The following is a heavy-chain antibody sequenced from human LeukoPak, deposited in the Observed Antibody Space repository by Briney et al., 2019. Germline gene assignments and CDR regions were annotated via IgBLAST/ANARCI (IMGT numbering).Heavy chain of an antibody. J-gene: IGHJ2*01. D-gene: IGHD5-12*01. V-gene: IGHV3-21*01. Sequence: GGSLRLSCAASGFTFSSFEMNWVRQAPGKGLEWVSSISSSSSYIYYADSVKGRFTISRDNAKNSLYLQMNSLRAEDTAVYYCARDPYSGYANWYFDLWGRGTLVTVSS. CDR3: ARDPYSGYANWYFDL. CDR1: GFTFSSFE. CDR2: ISSSSSYI.